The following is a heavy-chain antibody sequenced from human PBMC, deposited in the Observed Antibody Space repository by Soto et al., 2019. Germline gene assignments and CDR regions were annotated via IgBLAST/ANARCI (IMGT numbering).Heavy chain of an antibody. J-gene: IGHJ4*02. V-gene: IGHV1-69*04. Sequence: TSVKLSCKASGVTFSSYTISWVRQAPGQGLEWMGRIIPILGIANYAQKFQGRVTITADKSTSTAYMELSSLRSEDTAVYYCARDYDILTGYQLEYYFDYWGQGTLVTVSS. D-gene: IGHD3-9*01. CDR3: ARDYDILTGYQLEYYFDY. CDR1: GVTFSSYT. CDR2: IIPILGIA.